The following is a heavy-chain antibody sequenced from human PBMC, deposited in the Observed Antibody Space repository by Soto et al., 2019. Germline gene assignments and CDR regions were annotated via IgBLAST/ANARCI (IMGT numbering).Heavy chain of an antibody. Sequence: SLRLSCAASGFTFSSYSMNWVRQAPGKGLEWVSSISSSSSYIYYADSVKGRFTISRDNAKNSLYLQMNSLRAEDTAVYYCARLSRDDAFDIWGQGTMVTVSS. V-gene: IGHV3-21*01. CDR2: ISSSSSYI. CDR3: ARLSRDDAFDI. CDR1: GFTFSSYS. J-gene: IGHJ3*02.